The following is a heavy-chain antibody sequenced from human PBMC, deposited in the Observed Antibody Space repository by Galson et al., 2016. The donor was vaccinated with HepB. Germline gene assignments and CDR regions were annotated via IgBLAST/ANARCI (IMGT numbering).Heavy chain of an antibody. CDR2: IIPILDTT. V-gene: IGHV1-69*08. CDR1: GGTFSSYS. CDR3: ARYLGTQIVFDP. D-gene: IGHD1-14*01. Sequence: SVKVSCTASGGTFSSYSLSWVREAPGQGLEWMGAIIPILDTTKSAQRFQDRLTLTADKSTNTAYMELSSLTSEDTAVYYCARYLGTQIVFDPWGQGTLVTVSS. J-gene: IGHJ5*02.